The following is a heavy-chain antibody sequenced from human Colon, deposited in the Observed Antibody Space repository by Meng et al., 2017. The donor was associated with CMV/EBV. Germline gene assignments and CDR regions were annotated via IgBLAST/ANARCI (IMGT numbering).Heavy chain of an antibody. CDR2: ISSSGSTI. V-gene: IGHV3-48*03. CDR1: EFTFSSYE. J-gene: IGHJ5*01. D-gene: IGHD4-11*01. Sequence: GGSLRLSCAASEFTFSSYEMNWVRQAPGKGLEWVSYISSSGSTIYYADSVKGRFTISRDNAKNSLYLQMNSLRAEDTAVYYCARGQLWLDSWGQGTLVTVSS. CDR3: ARGQLWLDS.